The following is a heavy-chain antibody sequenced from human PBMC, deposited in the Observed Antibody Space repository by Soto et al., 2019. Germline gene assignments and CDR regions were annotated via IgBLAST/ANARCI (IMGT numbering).Heavy chain of an antibody. Sequence: QVHLVQSGAEVKKPGASVKVSCKGSEYGFTTYGITWVRQAPGQGLEWMAWISAHNGNTNYAQKLQGRVTVTRDTSTSTAYRELRSLRSDDTAVYYCARGRYGDYWGQGALVTVSS. CDR2: ISAHNGNT. V-gene: IGHV1-18*01. CDR1: EYGFTTYG. D-gene: IGHD1-1*01. J-gene: IGHJ4*02. CDR3: ARGRYGDY.